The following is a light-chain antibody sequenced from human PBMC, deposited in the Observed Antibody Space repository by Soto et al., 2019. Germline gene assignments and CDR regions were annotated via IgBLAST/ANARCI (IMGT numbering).Light chain of an antibody. CDR2: GAS. CDR1: QSISSSS. V-gene: IGKV3-20*01. J-gene: IGKJ2*01. CDR3: LQYDNSPLYT. Sequence: EIVLTQSPVTLSLSPGERATLSCRASQSISSSSLAWYQQKPGQAPRLLIYGASNRATGISDRLSGSGYGTYFSLTITRLEPEDSAVYYCLQYDNSPLYTFGQGTKLEIK.